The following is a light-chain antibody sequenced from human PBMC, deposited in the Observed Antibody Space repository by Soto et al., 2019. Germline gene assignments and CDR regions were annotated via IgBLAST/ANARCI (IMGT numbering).Light chain of an antibody. Sequence: EIVLTQSPGTLSLSPGDRATLSCRASKSVSSSALDWYQQKPGQAPRLLIYGASTRATGIPDRFSGSGSGTDFTLTISRLEPEDFAVYYCQQYGGSPLYTFGQGTKLEIK. V-gene: IGKV3-20*01. CDR1: KSVSSSA. J-gene: IGKJ2*01. CDR2: GAS. CDR3: QQYGGSPLYT.